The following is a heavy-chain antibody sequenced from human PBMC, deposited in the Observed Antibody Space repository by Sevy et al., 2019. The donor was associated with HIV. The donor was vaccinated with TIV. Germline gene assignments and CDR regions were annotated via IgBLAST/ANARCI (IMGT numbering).Heavy chain of an antibody. CDR3: ARTFRCGGGSCYSDY. CDR1: GGSFSGYY. V-gene: IGHV4-34*01. D-gene: IGHD2-15*01. CDR2: INHSGST. J-gene: IGHJ4*02. Sequence: SETLSLTCAVYGGSFSGYYWRWIRQPPGKGLEWIGEINHSGSTNYNPSLKSRVTISVDTSKNQFSLKLSSVTAADTAVYYCARTFRCGGGSCYSDYWGQGTLVTVSS.